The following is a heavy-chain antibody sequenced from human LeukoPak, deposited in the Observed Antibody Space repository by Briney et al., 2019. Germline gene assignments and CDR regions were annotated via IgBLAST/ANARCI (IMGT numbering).Heavy chain of an antibody. CDR2: ISSSGSTI. CDR3: ARDYSNYNSGMDV. D-gene: IGHD4-11*01. Sequence: GGSPRLSCAASGFTFSSYEMNWVRQAPGKGLEWVSYISSSGSTIYYADSVKGRFTISRDNAKNSLYLQMNSLRAEDTAVYYCARDYSNYNSGMDVWGQGTTVTVSS. V-gene: IGHV3-48*03. J-gene: IGHJ6*02. CDR1: GFTFSSYE.